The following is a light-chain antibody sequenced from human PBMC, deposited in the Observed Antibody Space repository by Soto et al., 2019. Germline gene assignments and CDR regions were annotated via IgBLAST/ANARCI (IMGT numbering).Light chain of an antibody. V-gene: IGKV1-5*01. Sequence: DIQMTQAPSTLSASVGHRLTIPCRASQSISYWLAWYQQKPGKAPNLLIYDASNLESGVPSRFSGSGFGTEFTLTISSLQPEDFATYYCQQRNSYPITFGQGTRLEIK. CDR2: DAS. CDR1: QSISYW. CDR3: QQRNSYPIT. J-gene: IGKJ5*01.